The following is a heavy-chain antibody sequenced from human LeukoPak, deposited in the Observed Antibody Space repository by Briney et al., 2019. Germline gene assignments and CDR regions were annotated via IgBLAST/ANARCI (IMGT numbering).Heavy chain of an antibody. V-gene: IGHV4-34*01. Sequence: SETLSLTCAVYGGSFSGYYWSWIRQPPGKGLEWIGEINHSGSTNFNPSLKSRVTISVDTSKNQFSLKLSSVTAADTAVYYCARDVSGSYYDIWGQGTMVTVSS. CDR1: GGSFSGYY. J-gene: IGHJ3*02. D-gene: IGHD1-26*01. CDR3: ARDVSGSYYDI. CDR2: INHSGST.